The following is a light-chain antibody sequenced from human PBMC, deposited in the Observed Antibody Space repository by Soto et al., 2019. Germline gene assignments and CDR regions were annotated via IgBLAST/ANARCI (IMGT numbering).Light chain of an antibody. CDR3: QQYNNYAWT. J-gene: IGKJ1*01. Sequence: IQMTQSPSTLSASVGDRVTITCRASQDLSYWLAWYQQKPGKAPKLLIYKVSNLESGVPSRFSGSGSGTEFSLTMSSLQPDDFATYYCQQYNNYAWTFGQGTKVDIK. CDR1: QDLSYW. V-gene: IGKV1-5*03. CDR2: KVS.